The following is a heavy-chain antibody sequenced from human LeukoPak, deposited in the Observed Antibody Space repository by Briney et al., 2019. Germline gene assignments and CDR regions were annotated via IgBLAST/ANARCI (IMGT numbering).Heavy chain of an antibody. D-gene: IGHD2-2*01. CDR1: GFTFSDYY. CDR2: ISSSGSTI. J-gene: IGHJ6*02. V-gene: IGHV3-11*01. CDR3: ARDNCSSTSCYYYYGMDV. Sequence: GGSLRLSCAASGFTFSDYYMSWIRQAPGKGLEWVSYISSSGSTIYCADSVKGRFTISRDNAKNSLYLQMNSLRAEATAVYYCARDNCSSTSCYYYYGMDVWGQGTTVTVSS.